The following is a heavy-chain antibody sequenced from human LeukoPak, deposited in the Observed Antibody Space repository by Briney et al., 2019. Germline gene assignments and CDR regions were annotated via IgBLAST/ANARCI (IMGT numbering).Heavy chain of an antibody. D-gene: IGHD1-26*01. CDR1: GFTLSSYW. CDR2: IEQDGSER. CDR3: ARDKRADEGSKFDY. V-gene: IGHV3-7*03. Sequence: GGSLRLSCAASGFTLSSYWMSWVRQVPGKGLEWVANIEQDGSERHYVDSVKGRFTISRDNAKNSLYLQMNTLRAEDTAVYYCARDKRADEGSKFDYWGQGTLVTVSS. J-gene: IGHJ4*02.